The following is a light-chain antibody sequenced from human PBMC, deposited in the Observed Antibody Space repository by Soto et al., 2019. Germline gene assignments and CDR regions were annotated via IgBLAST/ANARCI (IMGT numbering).Light chain of an antibody. Sequence: EIVLTQSPATLSLSPGETATLSCRASQSVSSYLAWYQQKPGQAPRLLIYDASNRATGIPARFSGSGSGTDFTLTISSLEPEDFAVYYWQQRSNSYTLGQGTKLEIK. CDR3: QQRSNSYT. CDR2: DAS. J-gene: IGKJ2*01. V-gene: IGKV3-11*01. CDR1: QSVSSY.